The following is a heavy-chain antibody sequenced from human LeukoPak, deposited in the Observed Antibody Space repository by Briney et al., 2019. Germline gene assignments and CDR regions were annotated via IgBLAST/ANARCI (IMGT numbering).Heavy chain of an antibody. V-gene: IGHV1-18*01. CDR3: ARDTRYCSGGSCFGTNYFDY. J-gene: IGHJ4*02. D-gene: IGHD2-15*01. CDR2: TSAYNGNT. CDR1: GYTFTSYG. Sequence: ASVKVSCKASGYTFTSYGISWVRQAPGQGLEWMGWTSAYNGNTNYAQKLQGRVTMTTDTSTSTAYMELRSLRSDDTAVYYCARDTRYCSGGSCFGTNYFDYWGQGTLVTVSS.